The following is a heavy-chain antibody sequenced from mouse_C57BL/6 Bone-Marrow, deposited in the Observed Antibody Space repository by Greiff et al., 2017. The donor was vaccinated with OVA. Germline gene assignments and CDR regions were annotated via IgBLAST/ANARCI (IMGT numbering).Heavy chain of an antibody. Sequence: EVQLVESGGGLVKPGGSLKLSCAASGFTFSSYAMSWVRQTPEKRLEWVATISDGGSYTYYPDNVKGRFTISRDNAKNNLYLQMSHLKSEDTAMYYCARDLPDGDYWGQGTSVTVSS. CDR1: GFTFSSYA. J-gene: IGHJ4*01. CDR2: ISDGGSYT. CDR3: ARDLPDGDY. V-gene: IGHV5-4*01. D-gene: IGHD2-1*01.